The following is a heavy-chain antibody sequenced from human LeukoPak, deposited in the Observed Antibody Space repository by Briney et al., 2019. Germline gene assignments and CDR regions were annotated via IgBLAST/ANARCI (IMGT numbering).Heavy chain of an antibody. D-gene: IGHD2-8*01. J-gene: IGHJ4*02. CDR2: IYYSGST. Sequence: SETLSLTCTVSGGSISSYYWSWIRQPPGKGLEWIGYIYYSGSTNYNPSLKSRVTISVDTSKNQFSLKLSSVTAADTAVYYCARGYCTNGVCFMPLDYWGQGTLVTVSS. CDR3: ARGYCTNGVCFMPLDY. V-gene: IGHV4-59*01. CDR1: GGSISSYY.